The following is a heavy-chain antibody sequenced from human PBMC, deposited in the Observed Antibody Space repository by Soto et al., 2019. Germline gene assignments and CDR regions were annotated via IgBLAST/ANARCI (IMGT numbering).Heavy chain of an antibody. J-gene: IGHJ4*02. D-gene: IGHD6-13*01. CDR1: GYSFTSYW. Sequence: ESLRVSCKGCGYSFTSYWISWVRQMPGKGLEWMGRIDPSDSYNNYSPSFQGHVTISADKSISTAYLQWSSLKASDTAMYYCARQTGYSSSWYFDYWGQGTLVTVSA. CDR3: ARQTGYSSSWYFDY. CDR2: IDPSDSYN. V-gene: IGHV5-10-1*01.